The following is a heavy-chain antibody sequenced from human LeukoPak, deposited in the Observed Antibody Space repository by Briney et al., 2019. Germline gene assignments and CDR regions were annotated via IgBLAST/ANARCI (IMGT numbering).Heavy chain of an antibody. D-gene: IGHD3-10*01. Sequence: GGSLRLSCAASGFTFSSYGMHWVRQAPGKGLEWVAVISYDGSNKYYADSVKGRFTISRDNSKNTLYLQMNSLRAEDTAVYYCAKASGTEQRGYYFDYWGQGTLVTVSS. V-gene: IGHV3-30*18. CDR1: GFTFSSYG. CDR3: AKASGTEQRGYYFDY. J-gene: IGHJ4*02. CDR2: ISYDGSNK.